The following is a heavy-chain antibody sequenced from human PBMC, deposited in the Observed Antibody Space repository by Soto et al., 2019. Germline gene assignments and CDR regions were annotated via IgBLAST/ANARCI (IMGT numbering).Heavy chain of an antibody. D-gene: IGHD3-10*01. J-gene: IGHJ4*02. V-gene: IGHV3-7*01. CDR1: GFTFSHYW. CDR2: IKEDGSEK. CDR3: ARSGSEVDY. Sequence: EVQLVESGGDLVQPGGSLRLSCAVSGFTFSHYWMTWVRQAPGKGLEWVANIKEDGSEKNYVDSVKGRFTISRDNAKNSLYLQMNSLRAEDTAGYYCARSGSEVDYWGQGTLVIVSS.